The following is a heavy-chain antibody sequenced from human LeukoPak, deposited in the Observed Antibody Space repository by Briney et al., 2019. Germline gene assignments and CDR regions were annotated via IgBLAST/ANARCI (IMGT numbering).Heavy chain of an antibody. CDR3: ARDQTVAGPFDY. V-gene: IGHV3-30*04. D-gene: IGHD6-19*01. J-gene: IGHJ4*02. Sequence: GGSLRPSCAASGFTFSSYAMHWVRQAPGKGLECVAVISYDGSNKYYADSVKGRFTISRDNSKNTLYLEMNSLGAEDTAVYYCARDQTVAGPFDYWGQGTLVTVSS. CDR1: GFTFSSYA. CDR2: ISYDGSNK.